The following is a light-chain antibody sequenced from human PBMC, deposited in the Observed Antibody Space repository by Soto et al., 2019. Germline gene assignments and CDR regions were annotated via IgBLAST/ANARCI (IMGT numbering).Light chain of an antibody. CDR2: DAS. CDR1: QDIRHY. J-gene: IGKJ1*01. CDR3: QQYDKLVT. Sequence: DIQITQSPSALSASTGDRVTITCQASQDIRHYLNWYQQKPGKAPKLLIYDASKLQTGVPSRFRGSGSGTTFTFIISSLQPEDFAIYYCQQYDKLVTFGQGTKVEMK. V-gene: IGKV1-33*01.